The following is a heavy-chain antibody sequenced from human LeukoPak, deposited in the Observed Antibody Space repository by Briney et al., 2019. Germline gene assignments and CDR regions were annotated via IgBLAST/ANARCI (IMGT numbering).Heavy chain of an antibody. CDR1: GYTFTGYY. CDR2: INPNSGGT. V-gene: IGHV1-2*02. Sequence: GASVKVSCKASGYTFTGYYVHWVRQAPGQGLEWMGWINPNSGGTNYAQKFQGRVTMTRDTSISTAYMELSRLRSDDTAVYYCARDTTSSWTPLPTNWFDPWGQGTLVTVSS. CDR3: ARDTTSSWTPLPTNWFDP. D-gene: IGHD6-13*01. J-gene: IGHJ5*02.